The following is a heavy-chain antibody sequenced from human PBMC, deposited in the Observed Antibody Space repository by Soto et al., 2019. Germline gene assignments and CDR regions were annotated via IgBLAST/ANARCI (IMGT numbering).Heavy chain of an antibody. Sequence: QVQVVQSGPEVKKSGSSMKVSCKASGGTFSGYAINWVRQAPGQGLEWMGGIIPMLETTTYAQNFQGRITIAADDLTTPVYMELSSLTSEDTAVYYCATARGGGPFDSWGQGTLLTVSS. D-gene: IGHD6-25*01. CDR2: IIPMLETT. CDR3: ATARGGGPFDS. CDR1: GGTFSGYA. V-gene: IGHV1-69*12. J-gene: IGHJ4*02.